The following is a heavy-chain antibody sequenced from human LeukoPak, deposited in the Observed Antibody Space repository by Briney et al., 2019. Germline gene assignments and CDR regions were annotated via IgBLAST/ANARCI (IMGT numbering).Heavy chain of an antibody. CDR3: ARDAVVVVPAADRYYFDY. D-gene: IGHD2-2*01. CDR1: GYTFTSYY. J-gene: IGHJ4*02. V-gene: IGHV1-46*01. Sequence: ASVKVSCKASGYTFTSYYMHWVRQAPGQGLEWMGLINPSGGSTSYAQKFQGRVTMTRDASTSTVYMELSSLRSEDTAVYYCARDAVVVVPAADRYYFDYWGQGTLVTVSS. CDR2: INPSGGST.